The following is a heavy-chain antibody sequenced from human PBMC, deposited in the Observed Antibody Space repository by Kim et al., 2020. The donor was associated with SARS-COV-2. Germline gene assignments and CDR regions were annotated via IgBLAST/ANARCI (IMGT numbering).Heavy chain of an antibody. CDR3: AKGSGGSGRPLDY. J-gene: IGHJ4*02. D-gene: IGHD6-19*01. CDR2: ISGSGSST. CDR1: GFTFSSYA. Sequence: GGSLRLSCAASGFTFSSYAINWVRQAPGKGLEWVSSISGSGSSTYYADSVKGRFTISRDNSKNTLYLQMNSLRAEDTAVYYCAKGSGGSGRPLDYWGQGTLVTVSS. V-gene: IGHV3-23*01.